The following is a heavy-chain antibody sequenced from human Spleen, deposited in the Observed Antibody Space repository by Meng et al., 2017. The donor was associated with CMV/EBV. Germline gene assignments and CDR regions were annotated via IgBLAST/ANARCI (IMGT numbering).Heavy chain of an antibody. CDR3: AKVGPGWRSSTLVFDP. V-gene: IGHV4-31*03. D-gene: IGHD2-2*01. CDR2: ISYSGTT. Sequence: SETLSLTCTVSGGSVSSGSYYWSWIRQPPGKGLEWIGYISYSGTTYYNPSLKSRISISVDTSKTQFSLQLSSVTAADTAVYYCAKVGPGWRSSTLVFDPWGQGILVTVSS. J-gene: IGHJ5*02. CDR1: GGSVSSGSYY.